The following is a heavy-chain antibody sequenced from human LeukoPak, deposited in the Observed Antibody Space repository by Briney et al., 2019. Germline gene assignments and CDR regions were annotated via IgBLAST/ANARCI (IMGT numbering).Heavy chain of an antibody. D-gene: IGHD5-24*01. CDR2: IRFNGSNK. J-gene: IGHJ4*02. CDR1: GFTVSDNY. CDR3: ARDLGMGTRVDF. Sequence: GGSLRLSRAASGFTVSDNYMSWVRQAPGKGLEWVAFIRFNGSNKYYTDSVKGRFTISRDNSKNTLSLQMNSLRREDTAVYYCARDLGMGTRVDFRGQGTLVTVSS. V-gene: IGHV3-30*02.